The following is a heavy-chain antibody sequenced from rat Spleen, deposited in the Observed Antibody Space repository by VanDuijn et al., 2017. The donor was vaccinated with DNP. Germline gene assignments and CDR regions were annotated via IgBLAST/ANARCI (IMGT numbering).Heavy chain of an antibody. Sequence: EVQLVESGGGSVQPGGSLKLSCVASGFTFSDYNLAWVRQTPKKGLEWVATISYDGSSTYYRDSVKGRFTISRDNAKSTLYLQMDSLRSEDTATYYCARQTYYDGSYPYTMDAWGQGTSVTVSS. J-gene: IGHJ4*01. D-gene: IGHD1-12*02. CDR3: ARQTYYDGSYPYTMDA. V-gene: IGHV5-7*01. CDR1: GFTFSDYN. CDR2: ISYDGSST.